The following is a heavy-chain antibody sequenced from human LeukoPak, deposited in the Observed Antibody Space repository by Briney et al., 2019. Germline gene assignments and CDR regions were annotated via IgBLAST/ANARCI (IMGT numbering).Heavy chain of an antibody. Sequence: SETLSLTCTVSGGSISSSSYYWGWIRQPPGKGLEWIGEINHSGSTNYNPSLKSRVTISVDTSKNQFSLKLSSVTAADTAVYYCVRGRRGYDFWSGYYYFDYWGQGTLVTVSS. CDR2: INHSGST. D-gene: IGHD3-3*01. V-gene: IGHV4-39*07. CDR1: GGSISSSSYY. CDR3: VRGRRGYDFWSGYYYFDY. J-gene: IGHJ4*02.